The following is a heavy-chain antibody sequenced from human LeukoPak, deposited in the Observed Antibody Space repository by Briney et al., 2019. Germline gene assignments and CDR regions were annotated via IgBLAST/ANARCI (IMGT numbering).Heavy chain of an antibody. Sequence: SETLSLTCTVSGGSIDTVAFYWGWVRQPPEKGLEWIGTIYDSENEFHNPSLNTRVTISADTSKNQFSLKLNSVTAADTAIYYCARQISDYYYYYMDVWGEGITVTVSS. D-gene: IGHD2/OR15-2a*01. J-gene: IGHJ6*03. V-gene: IGHV4-39*01. CDR3: ARQISDYYYYYMDV. CDR2: IYDSENE. CDR1: GGSIDTVAFY.